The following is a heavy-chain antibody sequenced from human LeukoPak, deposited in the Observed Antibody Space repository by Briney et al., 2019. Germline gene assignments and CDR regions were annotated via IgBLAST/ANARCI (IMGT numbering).Heavy chain of an antibody. V-gene: IGHV1-2*04. Sequence: ASVKVSCKASGYTFTGYYMHWVRQAPGQGLEWMGWINPNSGGANYAQKFQGWVTMTRDTSISTAYMELSRLRSDDTAVYYCARGGITGTTRGPTRLNDAFDIWGQGTMVTVSS. J-gene: IGHJ3*02. CDR1: GYTFTGYY. CDR3: ARGGITGTTRGPTRLNDAFDI. D-gene: IGHD1-20*01. CDR2: INPNSGGA.